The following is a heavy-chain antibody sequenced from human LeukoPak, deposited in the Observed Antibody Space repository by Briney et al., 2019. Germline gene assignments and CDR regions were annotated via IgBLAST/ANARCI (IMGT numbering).Heavy chain of an antibody. V-gene: IGHV3-49*04. CDR2: IRSKAYGGTT. Sequence: GGSLRLSCTASGFTFGDYAMSWVRQAPGKGLEWVGFIRSKAYGGTTEYAASVKGRFTISRDDSKSIAYLQMNSVKTEDTAVYYCTRDGWGTTGTTEMDVWGQGTTVTVSS. D-gene: IGHD1-1*01. CDR3: TRDGWGTTGTTEMDV. J-gene: IGHJ6*02. CDR1: GFTFGDYA.